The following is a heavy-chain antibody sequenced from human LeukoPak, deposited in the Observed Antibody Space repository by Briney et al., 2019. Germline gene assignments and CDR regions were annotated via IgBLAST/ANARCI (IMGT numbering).Heavy chain of an antibody. CDR2: INPKSGGT. D-gene: IGHD2-15*01. Sequence: GASVKVSCKASGYTFIDYYIHWVRQAPGQGLEWMGWINPKSGGTKYAQKFQGRVTMTSDTSISTAYMELSSLRSDDTAVYYCARYCSGCTCSPIDYWGQGTLVTVSS. J-gene: IGHJ4*02. CDR1: GYTFIDYY. V-gene: IGHV1-2*02. CDR3: ARYCSGCTCSPIDY.